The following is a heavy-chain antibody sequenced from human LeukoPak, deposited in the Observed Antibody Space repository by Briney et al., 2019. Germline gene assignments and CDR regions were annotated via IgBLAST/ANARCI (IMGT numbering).Heavy chain of an antibody. CDR2: INYSGST. D-gene: IGHD7-27*01. V-gene: IGHV4-38-2*01. Sequence: GSLRLSCAASGFTFSSYAMSWVRQAPGKGLEWIGSINYSGSTYYNPSLRSRVSMLGDTSENRFSLKATSVTAADTAVYYCARVHWGSEGSGSFDYWGQGTLVAVSS. CDR3: ARVHWGSEGSGSFDY. J-gene: IGHJ4*02. CDR1: GFTFSSYA.